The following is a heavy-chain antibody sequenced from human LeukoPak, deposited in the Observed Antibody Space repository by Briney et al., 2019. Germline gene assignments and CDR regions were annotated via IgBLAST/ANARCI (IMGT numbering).Heavy chain of an antibody. J-gene: IGHJ4*02. CDR2: LWYDGTSE. V-gene: IGHV3-33*07. Sequence: GGSLTLSCAASGFTLSNFGMYWVRQAPPKELEWVAFLWYDGTSEDYPYSVKGRFTFSRDNSKNTLYLQMNSLRVEHTAVYYCARETFHYYNTIEWWGQGTLVTVSS. CDR3: ARETFHYYNTIEW. CDR1: GFTLSNFG. D-gene: IGHD1-26*01.